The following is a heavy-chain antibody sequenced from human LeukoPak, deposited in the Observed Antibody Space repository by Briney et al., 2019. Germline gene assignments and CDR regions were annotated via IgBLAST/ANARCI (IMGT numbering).Heavy chain of an antibody. CDR2: INTDGGST. Sequence: GGSLRLSCAASGFTFSSYWMHWVRQAPGKGLISVSRINTDGGSTNYADSVKGRFTISRDNAKNTLYLQMNSLRAEDTAVYYCARGNYYGMDVWGQGNTVTVSS. CDR1: GFTFSSYW. CDR3: ARGNYYGMDV. V-gene: IGHV3-74*01. J-gene: IGHJ6*02.